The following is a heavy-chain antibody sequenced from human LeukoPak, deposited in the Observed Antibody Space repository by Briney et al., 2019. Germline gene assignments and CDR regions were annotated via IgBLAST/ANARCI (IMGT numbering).Heavy chain of an antibody. Sequence: SETLSLTCTVSGGSISSYYWSWLRQPPGKGLEWIGYIYYSGSTNYNPSLKSRVTISVDTSKNQFSLKLSSVTAADTAVYYCARDGEAADYWGQGTLVTVSS. CDR1: GGSISSYY. J-gene: IGHJ4*02. CDR2: IYYSGST. V-gene: IGHV4-59*01. CDR3: ARDGEAADY. D-gene: IGHD6-13*01.